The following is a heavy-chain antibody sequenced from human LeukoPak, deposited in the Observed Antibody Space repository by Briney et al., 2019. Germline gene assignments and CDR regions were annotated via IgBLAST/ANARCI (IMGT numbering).Heavy chain of an antibody. J-gene: IGHJ6*02. Sequence: ASVKVSCKASGYTFTSYYMHWVRQAPGQGLEWMGIINPSGGSTIYAQKFQGRVTMTRDTSTSTVYMELSSLRSEDTAVYYCARGVFAGRYYYGMDVWGQGTTVTVSS. D-gene: IGHD3-10*01. CDR3: ARGVFAGRYYYGMDV. CDR1: GYTFTSYY. V-gene: IGHV1-46*01. CDR2: INPSGGST.